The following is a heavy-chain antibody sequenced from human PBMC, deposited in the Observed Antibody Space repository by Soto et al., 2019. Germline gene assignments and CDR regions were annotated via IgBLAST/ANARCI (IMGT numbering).Heavy chain of an antibody. V-gene: IGHV1-69*02. CDR2: IIPILGIA. D-gene: IGHD2-15*01. J-gene: IGHJ6*03. Sequence: QVQLVQSGAEVKKPGSSVKVSCKASGGTFSSYTISWVRQAPGQGLEWMGRIIPILGIANYAQKFQGRVRITAAKSTRTAYMELSSVRSEDTAVYYCARPDCSGGSCEGQSYYYYMDVWGKGTTVTVSS. CDR3: ARPDCSGGSCEGQSYYYYMDV. CDR1: GGTFSSYT.